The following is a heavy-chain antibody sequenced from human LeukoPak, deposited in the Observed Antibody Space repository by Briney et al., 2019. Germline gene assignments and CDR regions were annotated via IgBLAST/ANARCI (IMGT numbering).Heavy chain of an antibody. J-gene: IGHJ4*02. D-gene: IGHD6-19*01. Sequence: PGGSLRLSCAASGFTFSSHAMSWVRQAPGKGLEWVSAISGSGGSTYYADSVKGRFTISRDNSKNTLYLQMNSLRAEDTAVYYCAKDVAYSSGWYLFWGQGTLVTVSS. V-gene: IGHV3-23*01. CDR1: GFTFSSHA. CDR2: ISGSGGST. CDR3: AKDVAYSSGWYLF.